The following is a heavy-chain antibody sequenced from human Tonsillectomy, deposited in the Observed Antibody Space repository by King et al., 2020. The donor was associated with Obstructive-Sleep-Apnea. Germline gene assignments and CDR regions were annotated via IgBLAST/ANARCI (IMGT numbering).Heavy chain of an antibody. CDR2: ISSSSSYI. Sequence: QLVQSGGGLVKPGGSLRLSCAASGFTFSSYSMNWVRQAPGKGLEWVSSISSSSSYIYYADSVKGRFTISRDNAKNSLYLQMNSLRAEDTAVYYCASNPQYCSGGSCYSGYYGMDVWGQGTTVTVSS. CDR3: ASNPQYCSGGSCYSGYYGMDV. D-gene: IGHD2-15*01. V-gene: IGHV3-21*01. CDR1: GFTFSSYS. J-gene: IGHJ6*02.